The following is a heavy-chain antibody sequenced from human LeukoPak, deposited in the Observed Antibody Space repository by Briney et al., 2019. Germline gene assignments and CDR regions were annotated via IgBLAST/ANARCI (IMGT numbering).Heavy chain of an antibody. D-gene: IGHD3-10*01. Sequence: SETLSLTCTVSGGSISSYYWSWIRQPAGKGLEWIGRIYTSGSTNYNPSLKSRVTMSVDTSKNQFSLKLSSVTAADTAVYYCARDPIEYCYGSGSYWIWGQGTLVTVSS. J-gene: IGHJ4*02. V-gene: IGHV4-4*07. CDR3: ARDPIEYCYGSGSYWI. CDR1: GGSISSYY. CDR2: IYTSGST.